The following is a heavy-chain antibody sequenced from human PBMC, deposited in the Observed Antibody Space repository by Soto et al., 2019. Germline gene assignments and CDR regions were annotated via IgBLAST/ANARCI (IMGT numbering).Heavy chain of an antibody. D-gene: IGHD6-13*01. J-gene: IGHJ4*02. Sequence: GESLKISCNGSGYSFTSYWIGWVRQMPGKGLEWMGIIYPGDSDTRYSPSFQGQVTISADKSISTAYLLWSSLKASDTAMYYCARRDMGSSCSPGDCWGPGTLGAVSS. V-gene: IGHV5-51*01. CDR3: ARRDMGSSCSPGDC. CDR2: IYPGDSDT. CDR1: GYSFTSYW.